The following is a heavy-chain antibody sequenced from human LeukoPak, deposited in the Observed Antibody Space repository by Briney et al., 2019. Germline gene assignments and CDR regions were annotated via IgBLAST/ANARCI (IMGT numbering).Heavy chain of an antibody. Sequence: PGGSLRLSCAASGFTFSDYYMSWIRQAPGKGLEWVSYISSSSSYTNYADSVKGRFTISRDNAKNSLYLQMNSLRAEDTAVYYCARGRRKGDYGDYGAGYNWFDPWGQGTLVTASS. D-gene: IGHD4-17*01. J-gene: IGHJ5*02. CDR1: GFTFSDYY. V-gene: IGHV3-11*06. CDR2: ISSSSSYT. CDR3: ARGRRKGDYGDYGAGYNWFDP.